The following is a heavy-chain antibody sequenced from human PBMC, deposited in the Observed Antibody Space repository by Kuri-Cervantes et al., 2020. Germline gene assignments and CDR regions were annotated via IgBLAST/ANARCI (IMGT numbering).Heavy chain of an antibody. CDR2: IYYSGST. Sequence: SETLSLTCTASGGSISSGGYYWSWIRQHPGKGLEWIGYIYYSGSTYYNPSLKSRVTISVDTSKNQFSLKLSSVTAADTAVYYCARARLRFLEGVDYWGQGTLVTVSS. J-gene: IGHJ4*02. CDR3: ARARLRFLEGVDY. CDR1: GGSISSGGYY. V-gene: IGHV4-31*03. D-gene: IGHD3-3*01.